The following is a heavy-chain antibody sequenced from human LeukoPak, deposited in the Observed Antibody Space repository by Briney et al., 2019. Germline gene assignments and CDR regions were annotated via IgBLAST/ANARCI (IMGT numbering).Heavy chain of an antibody. J-gene: IGHJ4*02. CDR2: IYYSGST. V-gene: IGHV4-39*07. D-gene: IGHD4-17*01. CDR3: AREDNYGDYVGY. Sequence: SETLSLTCTVSGGSISSSSYYWGWIRQPPGKGLEWIGSIYYSGSTYYNPSLKSRVTISVDTSKNQFSLKLSSVTAADTAVYYCAREDNYGDYVGYWGQGTLVTVSS. CDR1: GGSISSSSYY.